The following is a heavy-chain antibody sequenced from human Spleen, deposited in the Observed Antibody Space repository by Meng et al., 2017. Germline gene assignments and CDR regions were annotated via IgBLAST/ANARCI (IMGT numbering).Heavy chain of an antibody. D-gene: IGHD5-12*01. CDR3: SGHIDY. CDR2: MKSNVDGGTV. J-gene: IGHJ4*02. Sequence: GESLKISCAASGFTFSNARMTWVRQAPGKGLEWIGRMKSNVDGGTVDYAAAVKGRFTISRDDSKNTVYLQMNSLKSEDTAVYYCSGHIDYWGQGTLVTVSS. CDR1: GFTFSNAR. V-gene: IGHV3-15*01.